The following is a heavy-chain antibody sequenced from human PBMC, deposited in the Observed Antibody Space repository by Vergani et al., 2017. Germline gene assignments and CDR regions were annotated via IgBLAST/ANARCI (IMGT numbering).Heavy chain of an antibody. D-gene: IGHD3-10*01. CDR2: ISKDGTHD. Sequence: QVSLVESGGGVVQPGRSLTLTCSASGFGFKNFAMHWVRQAPGKGLEWVATISKDGTHDYYEPSVRGRFAVSRDNSKNTLYLQMNSLRAEDTAVYYCAKGPNLGEWGRWGQGTMVTVSS. CDR1: GFGFKNFA. V-gene: IGHV3-30*18. J-gene: IGHJ3*01. CDR3: AKGPNLGEWGR.